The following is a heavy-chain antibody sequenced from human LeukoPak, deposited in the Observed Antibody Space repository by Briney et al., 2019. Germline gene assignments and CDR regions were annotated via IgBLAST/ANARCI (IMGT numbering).Heavy chain of an antibody. Sequence: GGSLRLSCAASGFTFSSYGMHWVRQAPGKGLEWVAVIWYDGTNQYYADSVKGRFTISRDNSKNRLYLQMNSPRVEDTAVYYCARDLVDYDSSGYCDNWGQGTLVTVSS. CDR3: ARDLVDYDSSGYCDN. CDR1: GFTFSSYG. V-gene: IGHV3-33*01. CDR2: IWYDGTNQ. D-gene: IGHD3-22*01. J-gene: IGHJ4*02.